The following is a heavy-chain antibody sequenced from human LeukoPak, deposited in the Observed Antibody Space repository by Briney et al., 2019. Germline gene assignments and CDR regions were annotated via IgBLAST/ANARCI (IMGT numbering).Heavy chain of an antibody. V-gene: IGHV4-38-2*02. Sequence: PSETLSLTCTVSGYSITSGYYWGWVRQPPGKGLEWIGAIYHSGSTHYNPSLKSRVTMSVDTSKNQFSLKLSSVTAADTAVYYCTRREGYWGQGTPVTVSS. CDR2: IYHSGST. J-gene: IGHJ4*02. CDR1: GYSITSGYY. CDR3: TRREGY.